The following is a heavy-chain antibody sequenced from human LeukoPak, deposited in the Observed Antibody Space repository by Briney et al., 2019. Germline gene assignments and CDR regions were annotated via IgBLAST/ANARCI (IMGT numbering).Heavy chain of an antibody. D-gene: IGHD3-10*01. J-gene: IGHJ4*02. V-gene: IGHV4-34*01. CDR2: INHSGST. CDR1: GGSFSGYY. CDR3: ARAHRYGSGSYPEL. Sequence: PSETLSLTCAVYGGSFSGYYWSWIRQPPGKGLEWIGEINHSGSTSYNPSLKSRVTISVDTSKNQFSLKLSSVTAADTAVYYCARAHRYGSGSYPELWGQGTLVTVSS.